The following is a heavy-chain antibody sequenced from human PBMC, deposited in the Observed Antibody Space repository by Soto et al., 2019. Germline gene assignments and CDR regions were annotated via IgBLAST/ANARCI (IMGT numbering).Heavy chain of an antibody. CDR3: PRDIRVDAAARYYGMDV. V-gene: IGHV4-4*07. D-gene: IGHD3-3*02. CDR2: IYTSGST. J-gene: IGHJ6*02. Sequence: XASLSLTFTVSGGSISSYYWSWIGQPAGKGLEWIGRIYTSGSTNYNPSLKSRVTMSVDTSKNQFSLKLSSVTAADTAVYYCPRDIRVDAAARYYGMDVWGQGTTVTVSS. CDR1: GGSISSYY.